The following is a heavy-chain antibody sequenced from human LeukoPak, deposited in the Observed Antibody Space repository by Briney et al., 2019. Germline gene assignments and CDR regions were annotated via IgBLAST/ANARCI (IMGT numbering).Heavy chain of an antibody. CDR3: ARRAGAYSHPYDY. Sequence: GGSLRLSCAASGFTFSSYEMNWVRQAPGKGLEWVSYISSSGSSIYYADSVKGRFTISRDNAKNTLYLQMNSLRAEDTAVYYCARRAGAYSHPYDYWGQGTLVTVSS. V-gene: IGHV3-48*03. D-gene: IGHD4/OR15-4a*01. CDR2: ISSSGSSI. J-gene: IGHJ4*02. CDR1: GFTFSSYE.